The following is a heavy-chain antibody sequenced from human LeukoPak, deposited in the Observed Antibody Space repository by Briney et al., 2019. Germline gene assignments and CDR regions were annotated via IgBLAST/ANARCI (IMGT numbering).Heavy chain of an antibody. J-gene: IGHJ4*02. CDR3: GRGSVAGTGLFDH. Sequence: SETLSLTCTVSGASMSSGGYSWSWTRQPPGKGLEGIGYIYRDGSTSYNPSLKSRLTISVDLSKNQFSLKLCSVTAADTAVYYCGRGSVAGTGLFDHWGQGTLVTVSS. CDR1: GASMSSGGYS. V-gene: IGHV4-30-2*01. D-gene: IGHD1-1*01. CDR2: IYRDGST.